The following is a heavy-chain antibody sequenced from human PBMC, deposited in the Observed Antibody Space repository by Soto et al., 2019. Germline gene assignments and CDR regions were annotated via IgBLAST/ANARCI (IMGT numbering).Heavy chain of an antibody. Sequence: QVQLQQWGAGLLKPSETLSLTCAVYGGSFSGYDWTWIRQPPGTGLEWIGEINHSGSTNYNPSLKSRVTISVDTSKKQFSLKLTSVTAADTAVYYCARDNITGLFDYWGQGTLVTVSS. CDR2: INHSGST. CDR3: ARDNITGLFDY. D-gene: IGHD2-8*02. V-gene: IGHV4-34*01. CDR1: GGSFSGYD. J-gene: IGHJ4*02.